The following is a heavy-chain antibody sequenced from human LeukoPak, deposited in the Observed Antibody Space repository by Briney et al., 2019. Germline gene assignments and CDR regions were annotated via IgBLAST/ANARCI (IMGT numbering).Heavy chain of an antibody. CDR1: GCTFTSHW. J-gene: IGHJ4*02. CDR2: MNLDGSEK. CDR3: ARDATYCTNGVCYTRFDY. V-gene: IGHV3-7*01. D-gene: IGHD2-8*01. Sequence: PGGSLRLSCAASGCTFTSHWMRWVRQAPGRGLEWVARMNLDGSEKYYVDSVKGRFTISRDNAKTSLYLEMNSLRAEDTAVYYCARDATYCTNGVCYTRFDYWGQGTLVTVSS.